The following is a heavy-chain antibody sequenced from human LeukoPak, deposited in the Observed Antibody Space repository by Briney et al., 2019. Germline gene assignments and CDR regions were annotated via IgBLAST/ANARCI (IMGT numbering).Heavy chain of an antibody. CDR2: IHYTGTP. CDR3: ARDFDSSGRRYFHMDV. CDR1: GGSINNYY. V-gene: IGHV4-59*01. Sequence: KPSETLSLTCTVSGGSINNYYWNWIRQPPGKGLEWIGYIHYTGTPTYNPSLESRVAISLDTSKNQFSLKLNSVTAADAAVYYCARDFDSSGRRYFHMDVWGKGTTVTVSS. D-gene: IGHD3-22*01. J-gene: IGHJ6*03.